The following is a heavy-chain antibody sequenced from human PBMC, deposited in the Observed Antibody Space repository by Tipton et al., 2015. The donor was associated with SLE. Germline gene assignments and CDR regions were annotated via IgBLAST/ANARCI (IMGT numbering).Heavy chain of an antibody. Sequence: TLSLTCTVSGGSISSYYWSWIRQPPGKGLEWIGYIYTSGSTNYNPSLKSRVTISVDTSKNQFSLKLSSVTAADTAVYYCARWMVGRYYFDYWGQGTLVTVSS. CDR3: ARWMVGRYYFDY. D-gene: IGHD3-10*01. V-gene: IGHV4-4*08. CDR1: GGSISSYY. J-gene: IGHJ4*02. CDR2: IYTSGST.